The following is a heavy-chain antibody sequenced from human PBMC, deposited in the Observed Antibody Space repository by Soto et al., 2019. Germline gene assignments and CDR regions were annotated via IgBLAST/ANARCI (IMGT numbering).Heavy chain of an antibody. CDR3: ARGPRVGLVINY. J-gene: IGHJ4*02. CDR2: ISYDGSNK. D-gene: IGHD3-9*01. CDR1: GFTISSYA. Sequence: PGGSLRLSCAASGFTISSYAMHWLRRAPGKGLEWVAVISYDGSNKYYADSVKGRFTISRDNSKNTLYLQMNSLRAEDTAVYYCARGPRVGLVINYWVQVTLVTVS. V-gene: IGHV3-30-3*01.